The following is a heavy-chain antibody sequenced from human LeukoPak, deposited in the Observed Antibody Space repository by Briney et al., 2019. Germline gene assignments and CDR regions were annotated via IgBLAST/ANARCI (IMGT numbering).Heavy chain of an antibody. CDR1: GFTFSSYA. J-gene: IGHJ4*02. Sequence: GGSLRLSCAASGFTFSSYAMSWVRQAPGKGLEWVSAISGPAGSWGYADSVKGRFTISRDNSKNTLFLQMNSLRAEDTAIYYCAKKVGLVSAPLYYFGVWGQGTLVTVSS. CDR2: ISGPAGSW. D-gene: IGHD5/OR15-5a*01. CDR3: AKKVGLVSAPLYYFGV. V-gene: IGHV3-23*01.